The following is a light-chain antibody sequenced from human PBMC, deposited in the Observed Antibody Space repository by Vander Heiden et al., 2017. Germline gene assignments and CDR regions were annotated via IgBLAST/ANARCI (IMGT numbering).Light chain of an antibody. CDR3: SSYTSSSTLV. CDR1: SSDVSGYNY. Sequence: QSALTQPASVSGSPGQSITISCTGTSSDVSGYNYVSWYQQPPGKAPNLMIYDVSNRPSGVSNRFSGSKSGNTASLTISGLQAEDEADYYCSSYTSSSTLVFGGGTKLTVL. J-gene: IGLJ2*01. CDR2: DVS. V-gene: IGLV2-14*03.